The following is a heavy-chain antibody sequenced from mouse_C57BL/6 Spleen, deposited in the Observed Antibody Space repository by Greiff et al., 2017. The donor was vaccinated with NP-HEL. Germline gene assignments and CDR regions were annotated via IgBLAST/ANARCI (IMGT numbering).Heavy chain of an antibody. CDR3: ARSITTVVATDY. Sequence: VQLQQPGAELVMPGASVKLSCKASGYTFTSYWMHWVKQRPGQGLEWIGEIDPSDSYTNYNQKFKGKSTLTVDKSSSTAYMQLSSLTSADSAVYYCARSITTVVATDYWGQGTTLTVSS. V-gene: IGHV1-69*01. CDR1: GYTFTSYW. J-gene: IGHJ2*01. CDR2: IDPSDSYT. D-gene: IGHD1-1*01.